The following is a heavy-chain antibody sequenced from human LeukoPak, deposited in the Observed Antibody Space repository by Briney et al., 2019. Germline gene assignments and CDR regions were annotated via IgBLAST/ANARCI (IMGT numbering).Heavy chain of an antibody. Sequence: GGSLTLSCAASGITVSRNHMSWVRQAPRKGLEWVSGIYSGGSTFDADSVKGRFTSSRDTSKNTFYLQMNSLRVEDTAVYYCAREATAPRPFSTDYYYYMDVWGKGTTVTVSS. D-gene: IGHD6-6*01. CDR2: IYSGGST. CDR1: GITVSRNH. J-gene: IGHJ6*03. V-gene: IGHV3-66*02. CDR3: AREATAPRPFSTDYYYYMDV.